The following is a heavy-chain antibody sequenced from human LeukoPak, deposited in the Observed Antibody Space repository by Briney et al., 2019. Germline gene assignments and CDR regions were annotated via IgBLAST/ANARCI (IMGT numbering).Heavy chain of an antibody. Sequence: PSETLSLTCAVYGGSFSGYYWRWIRQPPGKGLEWIGEINHSGSTNYNPSLKSRVTISVDTSKNQFSLKLSSVTAADTAVYYCARGQYYYGSGSHWFDPWGQGTLVTVSS. J-gene: IGHJ5*02. CDR3: ARGQYYYGSGSHWFDP. V-gene: IGHV4-34*01. D-gene: IGHD3-10*01. CDR2: INHSGST. CDR1: GGSFSGYY.